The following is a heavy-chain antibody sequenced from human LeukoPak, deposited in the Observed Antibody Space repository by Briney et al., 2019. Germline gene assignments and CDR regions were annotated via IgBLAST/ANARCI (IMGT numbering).Heavy chain of an antibody. V-gene: IGHV1-46*01. Sequence: ASVKVSCKAPGGTFSDYSISWVRQAPGQGLEWMGIMNPGGSTIYAQKFQGRVTMTRDTSTSTVYMELSSLRSEDTAVYYCARAAPGESLDYWGQGTLVTVSS. CDR1: GGTFSDYS. CDR2: MNPGGST. D-gene: IGHD3-10*01. J-gene: IGHJ4*02. CDR3: ARAAPGESLDY.